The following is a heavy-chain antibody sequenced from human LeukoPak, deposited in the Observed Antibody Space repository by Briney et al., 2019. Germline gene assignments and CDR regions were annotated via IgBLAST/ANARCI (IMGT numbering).Heavy chain of an antibody. CDR2: IYPGDSDT. Sequence: GESLKISCKGSGYSFTNYWIGWVRQMPGKGLEWMGIIYPGDSDTRYSPSFQGQVTISADKSISTAYLQWSSLKASDTAMRYCARNYYDSSGYYYVALGSFDYWGQGTLVTVSS. V-gene: IGHV5-51*01. J-gene: IGHJ4*02. D-gene: IGHD3-22*01. CDR3: ARNYYDSSGYYYVALGSFDY. CDR1: GYSFTNYW.